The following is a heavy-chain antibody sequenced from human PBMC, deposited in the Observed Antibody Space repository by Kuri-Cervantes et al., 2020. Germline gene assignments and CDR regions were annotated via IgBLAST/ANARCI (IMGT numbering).Heavy chain of an antibody. CDR3: ASSRRRGSGWSSAFDI. V-gene: IGHV1-2*02. CDR2: INPNSGGT. D-gene: IGHD6-19*01. CDR1: GYTFTGYY. J-gene: IGHJ3*02. Sequence: ASVKVSCKASGYTFTGYYMHWVRQAPGQGLEWMGWINPNSGGTNYAQKPQGRVTMTTDTSTSTAYMELRSLRSDDTAVYYCASSRRRGSGWSSAFDIWGQGTMVTVSS.